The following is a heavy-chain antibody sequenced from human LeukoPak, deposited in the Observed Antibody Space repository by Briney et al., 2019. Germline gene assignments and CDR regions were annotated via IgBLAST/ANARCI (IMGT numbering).Heavy chain of an antibody. D-gene: IGHD3-22*01. CDR3: ARDPPNYYDSSGSFYYGMDV. Sequence: ASVKVSCKASGYTLTSYYMHWVRQAPGQGLEWIGIINPSGGSTSYAQKFQGRVTMTRDTSTSTVYMELSSLRPEDTAVYYCARDPPNYYDSSGSFYYGMDVWGQGTTVTVSS. V-gene: IGHV1-46*01. CDR1: GYTLTSYY. CDR2: INPSGGST. J-gene: IGHJ6*02.